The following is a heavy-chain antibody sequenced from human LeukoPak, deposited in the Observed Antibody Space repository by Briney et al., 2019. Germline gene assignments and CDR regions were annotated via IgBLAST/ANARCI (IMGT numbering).Heavy chain of an antibody. CDR1: GYTFTYYG. D-gene: IGHD3-10*01. J-gene: IGHJ3*02. Sequence: ASVKVSCKASGYTFTYYGITWVRQAPGQGLEWMGWISGYNDNTNYAQKLQGRVTMTTDTSTSTSYMELRSLRSDDTAVYYCARAGAGSGNYYFGNDPFDIWGQGTMVTVSS. CDR3: ARAGAGSGNYYFGNDPFDI. V-gene: IGHV1-18*01. CDR2: ISGYNDNT.